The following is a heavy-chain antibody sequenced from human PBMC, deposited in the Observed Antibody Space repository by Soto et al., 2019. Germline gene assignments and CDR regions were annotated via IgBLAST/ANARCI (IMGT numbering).Heavy chain of an antibody. CDR1: GFTFRTYW. CDR2: INQDGSEK. CDR3: ARDGSPSWYSYDNHGMDV. J-gene: IGHJ6*02. V-gene: IGHV3-7*04. Sequence: EVQLVESGGGVVQPGGSLRLSCGASGFTFRTYWLSWVRQVPWKGLEWVANINQDGSEKNYVDSVKGRFTISRDNAKNSVYLPMSSVKAEDTPLYYCARDGSPSWYSYDNHGMDVWGQGTTVTVSS. D-gene: IGHD5-18*01.